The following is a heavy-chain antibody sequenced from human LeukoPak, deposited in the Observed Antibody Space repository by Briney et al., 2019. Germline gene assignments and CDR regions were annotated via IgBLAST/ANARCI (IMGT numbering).Heavy chain of an antibody. V-gene: IGHV3-11*01. CDR1: GFTFTDYY. J-gene: IGHJ4*02. CDR2: ISSSGSTI. CDR3: AKTPFLYYDFWSGQGDFDY. Sequence: GGSLRLSCAASGFTFTDYYMSWIRQAPGKGLEWISYISSSGSTIYYADSVKGRFTISRDNAKNSLYLQMNSLRAEDTAVYYCAKTPFLYYDFWSGQGDFDYWGQGTLVTVSS. D-gene: IGHD3-3*01.